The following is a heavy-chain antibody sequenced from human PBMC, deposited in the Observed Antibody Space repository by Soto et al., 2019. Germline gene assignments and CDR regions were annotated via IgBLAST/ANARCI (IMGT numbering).Heavy chain of an antibody. D-gene: IGHD4-17*01. CDR3: TTDRPKRTTVDYYYYYGMDV. Sequence: GGSLRLSCAASGFTFSNAWMSWVRQAPGKGLEWVGRIKSKTDGGTTDYAAPVKGRFTITRDDSKNTLYLQMNSLKTEDTAVYYCTTDRPKRTTVDYYYYYGMDVWGQGTTVTVSS. V-gene: IGHV3-15*01. CDR2: IKSKTDGGTT. CDR1: GFTFSNAW. J-gene: IGHJ6*02.